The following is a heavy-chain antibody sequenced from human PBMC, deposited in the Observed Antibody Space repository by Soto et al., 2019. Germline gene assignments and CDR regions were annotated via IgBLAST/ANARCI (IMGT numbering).Heavy chain of an antibody. CDR2: IYYSGST. CDR1: GGSISSGGYY. V-gene: IGHV4-31*03. CDR3: ARDPRSGWYRYFDL. Sequence: SETLSLTCTVSGGSISSGGYYWSWIRQHPGKGLEWIGYIYYSGSTYYNPSLKSRVTISVDTSKNQFSLKLSPVTAADTAVYYCARDPRSGWYRYFDLWGRGTLVTVSS. J-gene: IGHJ2*01. D-gene: IGHD6-19*01.